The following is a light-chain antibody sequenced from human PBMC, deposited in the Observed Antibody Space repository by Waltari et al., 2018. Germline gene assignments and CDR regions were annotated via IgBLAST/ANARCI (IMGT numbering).Light chain of an antibody. CDR2: GND. V-gene: IGLV1-40*01. CDR1: SSNIGSYYD. Sequence: QSVLTQPPSVSGAPGQRVTISCTGSSSNIGSYYDVHWYQQLPGTAPKLLICGNDNRPSGVPDRVSGSKSGTSASLAITGLQAEDEADYYCQSYDSSLNAVVFGGGTKLTVL. J-gene: IGLJ2*01. CDR3: QSYDSSLNAVV.